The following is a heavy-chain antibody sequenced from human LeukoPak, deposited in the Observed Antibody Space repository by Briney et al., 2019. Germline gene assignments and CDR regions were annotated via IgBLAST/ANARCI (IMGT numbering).Heavy chain of an antibody. V-gene: IGHV1-46*01. D-gene: IGHD3-16*01. CDR1: GYTFSNFY. CDR2: VNPSGGGT. J-gene: IGHJ5*02. Sequence: ASVKVSCKASGYTFSNFYMHWVRQAPGQGFEWMGVVNPSGGGTSYAQTFQARLTMTRDMSTTTLYMELSSLRSEDTAVYYCVRTLGAVLDSRYWFDPWGQGTLVTVSS. CDR3: VRTLGAVLDSRYWFDP.